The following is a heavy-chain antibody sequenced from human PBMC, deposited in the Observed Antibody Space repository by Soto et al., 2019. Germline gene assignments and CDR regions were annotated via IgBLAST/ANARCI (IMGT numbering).Heavy chain of an antibody. D-gene: IGHD3-10*01. V-gene: IGHV3-33*01. Sequence: QVQLVESGGGVVQPGRSLRLSCAASGFTFSSYAMHWVRQAPGKGLEWVAVIWDDGRNKDYIHSVKGRFTISRDNSKNTLYLQMNSLRVEDTAVYYCARDRYGSGTYPSAYWGQGTLVTVSS. J-gene: IGHJ4*02. CDR3: ARDRYGSGTYPSAY. CDR2: IWDDGRNK. CDR1: GFTFSSYA.